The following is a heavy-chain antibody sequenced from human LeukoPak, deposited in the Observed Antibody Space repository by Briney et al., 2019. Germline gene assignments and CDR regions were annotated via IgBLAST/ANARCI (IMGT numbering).Heavy chain of an antibody. J-gene: IGHJ4*02. Sequence: SETLSLTCAVYGGSFSGYYWSWIRQPPGKGLEWIGEINHSGSTNYNPSLKSRVTISVDTSKNQFSLKLSSVTAADTAVYYCARPKLVAAAGKAFDYWGQGTLVTVSS. CDR1: GGSFSGYY. CDR3: ARPKLVAAAGKAFDY. CDR2: INHSGST. D-gene: IGHD6-13*01. V-gene: IGHV4-34*01.